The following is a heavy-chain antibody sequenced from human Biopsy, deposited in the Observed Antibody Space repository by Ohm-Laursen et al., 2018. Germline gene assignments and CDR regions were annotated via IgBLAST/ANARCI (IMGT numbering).Heavy chain of an antibody. D-gene: IGHD3-3*01. Sequence: AASVKVSCKVSGYTLTDLSMHWVRQAPGKGLEWMGGFAPENGKTIYAQKFQGRVTMTEDTSTDTAYMELSNLRSEDTAVYYCARFPDFWSGYYVDSWDQGTLVTVSS. CDR2: FAPENGKT. CDR3: ARFPDFWSGYYVDS. J-gene: IGHJ4*02. V-gene: IGHV1-24*01. CDR1: GYTLTDLS.